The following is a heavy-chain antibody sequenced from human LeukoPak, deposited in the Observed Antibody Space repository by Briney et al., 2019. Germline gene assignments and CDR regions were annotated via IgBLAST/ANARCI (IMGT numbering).Heavy chain of an antibody. CDR1: GFPFDDFT. V-gene: IGHV3-43*01. D-gene: IGHD4-23*01. J-gene: IGHJ2*01. CDR3: YIGGSSDFDL. CDR2: ISWDGGST. Sequence: PGGPLRLSCAASGFPFDDFTMHWVRQAPGKGLEWVSLISWDGGSTYYADSVKGRFTISRDNSKNSLYLQMNSLRTEDTALYYCYIGGSSDFDLWGRGTLVTVSS.